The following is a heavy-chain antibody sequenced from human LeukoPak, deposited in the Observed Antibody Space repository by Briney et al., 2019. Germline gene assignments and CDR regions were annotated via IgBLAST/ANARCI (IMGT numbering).Heavy chain of an antibody. J-gene: IGHJ4*02. V-gene: IGHV1-18*01. CDR1: GYIFTSYS. Sequence: ASVKVSCKASGYIFTSYSISWVRQAPGQGLDWMGWISGYNGNTNYAQNLQGRVAMTTDTSTSTAYMELNSLRSDDTAVYYCAREYCRGGSCYSVDYWGQGTRVTVSS. D-gene: IGHD2-15*01. CDR3: AREYCRGGSCYSVDY. CDR2: ISGYNGNT.